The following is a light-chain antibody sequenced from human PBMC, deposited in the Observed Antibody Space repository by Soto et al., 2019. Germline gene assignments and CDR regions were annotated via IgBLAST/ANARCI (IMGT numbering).Light chain of an antibody. V-gene: IGKV3-15*01. CDR2: GAS. J-gene: IGKJ1*01. Sequence: ETVMTQSEATLSVSPGERATLSCRARQSIHTNLAWYQQKPGQPPRLLIYGASTRVTGIPTRFSGSGSGTEFTLTISSLQSEDFAVYYCQQYNNWPRTFGQGTKVEIQ. CDR1: QSIHTN. CDR3: QQYNNWPRT.